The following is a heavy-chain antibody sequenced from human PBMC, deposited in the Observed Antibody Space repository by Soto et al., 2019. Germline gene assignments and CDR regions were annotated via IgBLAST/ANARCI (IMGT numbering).Heavy chain of an antibody. J-gene: IGHJ6*04. V-gene: IGHV1-46*03. CDR1: GYTFTSYY. CDR3: AAAFPRYFDLSV. Sequence: PGPSVKVSCKASGYTFTSYYMHWVRQAPGQGLEWMGIINPSGGSTSYAQKFQGRVTMTRDTSTSTVYMELSSLRSEATAVYYCAAAFPRYFDLSVWGKGTTVTVSS. D-gene: IGHD3-9*01. CDR2: INPSGGST.